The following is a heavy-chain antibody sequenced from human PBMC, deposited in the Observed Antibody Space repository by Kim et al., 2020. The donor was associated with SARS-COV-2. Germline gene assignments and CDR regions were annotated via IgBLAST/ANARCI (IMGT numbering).Heavy chain of an antibody. CDR2: INPSGGST. Sequence: ASVKVSCKASGYTFTSYYMHWVRQAPGQGLEWMGIINPSGGSTSYAQKFQGRVTMTRDTSTSTVYMELSSLRSEDTAVYYCARDREIRYFDWLRSESAGYGMDVWGQGTTVTVSS. CDR3: ARDREIRYFDWLRSESAGYGMDV. D-gene: IGHD3-9*01. J-gene: IGHJ6*02. V-gene: IGHV1-46*01. CDR1: GYTFTSYY.